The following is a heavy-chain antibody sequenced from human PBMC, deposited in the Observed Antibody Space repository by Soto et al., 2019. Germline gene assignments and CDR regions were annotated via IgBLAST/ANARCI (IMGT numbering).Heavy chain of an antibody. CDR3: ASLQVPGNFDY. CDR1: GGSITTTNYY. D-gene: IGHD6-13*01. CDR2: IFYTGDT. Sequence: QLQLQESGPGLVKPSETLSLTCTVSGGSITTTNYYWSWVRQSPGKGLEWIANIFYTGDTYYSPSIRSRVTVSVDTSKNQFSLKLSSVTAADTAMYYCASLQVPGNFDYWGQGSPVTVSS. V-gene: IGHV4-39*01. J-gene: IGHJ4*02.